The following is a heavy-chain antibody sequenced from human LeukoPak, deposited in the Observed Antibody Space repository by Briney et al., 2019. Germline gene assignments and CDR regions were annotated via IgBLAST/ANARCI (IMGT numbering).Heavy chain of an antibody. CDR2: TYYRSKWYN. J-gene: IGHJ4*02. D-gene: IGHD3-10*01. V-gene: IGHV6-1*01. Sequence: SQTLSLTCAISGDSVSSNSAAWNWIRQSPSRGLEWLGRTYYRSKWYNDYAVSVKSRITINPDTSKDQFSLQLNSVTPEDTAVYYCARESPPRITMVRGVIDYWGQGTLVTVSS. CDR1: GDSVSSNSAA. CDR3: ARESPPRITMVRGVIDY.